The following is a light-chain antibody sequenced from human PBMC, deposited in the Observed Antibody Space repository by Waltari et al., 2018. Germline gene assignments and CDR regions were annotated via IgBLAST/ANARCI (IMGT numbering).Light chain of an antibody. V-gene: IGKV1-39*01. CDR1: QSISSY. CDR2: AAS. CDR3: QQSYSTPWT. Sequence: DIQMTQSPSSLSASVGDRVTITCRASQSISSYLNWYQQKPGKAPKPLNYAASSLQSGVPSRFSGSGSGTDFTLTISSLQPEDFATYYCQQSYSTPWTFGQGTKVEIK. J-gene: IGKJ1*01.